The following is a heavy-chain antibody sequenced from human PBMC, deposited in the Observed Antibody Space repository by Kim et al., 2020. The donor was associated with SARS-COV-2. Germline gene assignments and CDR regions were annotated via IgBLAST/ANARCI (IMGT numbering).Heavy chain of an antibody. J-gene: IGHJ4*02. D-gene: IGHD3-10*01. V-gene: IGHV3-23*01. CDR3: AKRFYGSGNYYFDY. Sequence: ADFVEGRFTIAEDNSKNTLDLQMNSLSVDDPAVYYCAKRFYGSGNYYFDYWGQGTLVTVSS.